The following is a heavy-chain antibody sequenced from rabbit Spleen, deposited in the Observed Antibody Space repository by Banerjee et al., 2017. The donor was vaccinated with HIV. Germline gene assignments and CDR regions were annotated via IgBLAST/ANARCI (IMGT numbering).Heavy chain of an antibody. CDR1: GFSFSTSDY. J-gene: IGHJ6*01. CDR3: ARDTGSSFSSYGMDL. Sequence: QSLEESGGDLVKPGASLTLTCTASGFSFSTSDYICWVRQAPGKGLEWISCIAGSSSGFTYSATWAKGRFTISKPSSTTVTLQMTSLTAADTATYFCARDTGSSFSSYGMDLWGPGTLV. CDR2: IAGSSSGFT. V-gene: IGHV1S40*01. D-gene: IGHD8-1*01.